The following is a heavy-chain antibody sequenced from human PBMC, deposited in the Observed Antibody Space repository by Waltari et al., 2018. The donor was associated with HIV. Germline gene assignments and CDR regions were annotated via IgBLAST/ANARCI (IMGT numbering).Heavy chain of an antibody. CDR2: ISSVGSYK. D-gene: IGHD2-2*01. V-gene: IGHV3-21*04. CDR3: ARGPLKYASSAGWYDP. J-gene: IGHJ5*02. CDR1: GFIFNTYT. Sequence: EVQLVESGGGLVKPGGSLRLSCAASGFIFNTYTMNWVRQAPGKGVEWVSAISSVGSYKYYADSLRGRSTVSRDNAKNSLYLQINSLTAEDTAVYYCARGPLKYASSAGWYDPWGQGTLVTVSS.